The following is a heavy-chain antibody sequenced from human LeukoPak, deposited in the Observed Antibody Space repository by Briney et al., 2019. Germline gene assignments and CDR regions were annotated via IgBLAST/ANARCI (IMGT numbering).Heavy chain of an antibody. J-gene: IGHJ6*02. CDR3: ARVVRGYGEYGYYYYGMDV. D-gene: IGHD4-17*01. V-gene: IGHV1-18*01. CDR1: GYTFSSYG. Sequence: ASVKVSCKASGYTFSSYGITWVRQAPGQGLEWMGWISAYNGNTNYAQNVQGRVTMTTDTSTSTAYMEMRSLRSDDTAVYYCARVVRGYGEYGYYYYGMDVWGQGTTVTVSS. CDR2: ISAYNGNT.